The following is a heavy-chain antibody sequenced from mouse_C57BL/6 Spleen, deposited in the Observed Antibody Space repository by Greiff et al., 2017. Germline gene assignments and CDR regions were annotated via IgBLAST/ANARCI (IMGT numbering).Heavy chain of an antibody. J-gene: IGHJ3*01. CDR1: GYSFTGYY. V-gene: IGHV1-42*01. CDR2: INPSTGGT. Sequence: VQLKESGPELVKPGASVKISCKASGYSFTGYYMNWVKQSPEKSLEWIGEINPSTGGTTYNQKFKAKATLTVDKSSSTAYMQLTSLTSEDSAVYYCARHGGFAYWGQGTLVTVSA. CDR3: ARHGGFAY.